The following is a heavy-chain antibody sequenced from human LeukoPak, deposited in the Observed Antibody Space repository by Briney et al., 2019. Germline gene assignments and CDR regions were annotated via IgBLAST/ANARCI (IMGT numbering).Heavy chain of an antibody. CDR1: GYTFTSYG. V-gene: IGHV1-18*01. D-gene: IGHD3-22*01. CDR2: ISAYNGNT. Sequence: GASVKVSCKASGYTFTSYGISWVRQAPGQGLEWMGWISAYNGNTNYAQKLQGRVTMTTDTSTSTAYMELRSLRSDDTAVYYCARDLTRYYYDSSGYGPIDYWGQGTLVTVSS. J-gene: IGHJ4*02. CDR3: ARDLTRYYYDSSGYGPIDY.